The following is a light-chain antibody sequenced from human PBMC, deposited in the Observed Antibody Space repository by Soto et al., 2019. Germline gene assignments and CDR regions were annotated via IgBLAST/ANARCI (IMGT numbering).Light chain of an antibody. J-gene: IGLJ1*01. Sequence: QPVLTQPASVSGSPGQSITISCTGTSTDVGDYNYVSWYQHHPGKAPKLIISEVNYRPSGISDRFSGSKSGNTASLTISGLQAEDEADYFCSSYSNSGILYVFGTGTKLTVL. CDR3: SSYSNSGILYV. CDR1: STDVGDYNY. CDR2: EVN. V-gene: IGLV2-14*01.